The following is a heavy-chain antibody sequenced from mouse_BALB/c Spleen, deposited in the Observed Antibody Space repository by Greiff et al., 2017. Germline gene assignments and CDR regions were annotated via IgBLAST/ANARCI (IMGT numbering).Heavy chain of an antibody. V-gene: IGHV1-7*01. J-gene: IGHJ4*01. Sequence: VQLQQSGAELAKPGASVKMSCKASGYTFTSYWMHWVKQRPGQGLEWIGYINTSTGYTEYNQKFKDKATLTADKSCSKSYMQLSSLTSEDSADYYCAREAYSSYEAMDYWGQGTSVTVSS. CDR2: INTSTGYT. CDR3: AREAYSSYEAMDY. CDR1: GYTFTSYW. D-gene: IGHD1-1*01.